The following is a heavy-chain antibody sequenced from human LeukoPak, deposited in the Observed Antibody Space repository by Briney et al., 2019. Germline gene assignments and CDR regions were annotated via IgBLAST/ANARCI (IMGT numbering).Heavy chain of an antibody. D-gene: IGHD6-19*01. CDR1: GFTFSSYA. V-gene: IGHV3-23*01. CDR2: ISGSGGST. Sequence: GGSLRLSCAASGFTFSSYAMSWVRQAPGKGLEWVSAISGSGGSTYYADSVKGRFTISRDNSKNTLYLQMNSLRAEDTAVYYCARVHSSGENHFDYWGQGTLVTVSS. CDR3: ARVHSSGENHFDY. J-gene: IGHJ4*02.